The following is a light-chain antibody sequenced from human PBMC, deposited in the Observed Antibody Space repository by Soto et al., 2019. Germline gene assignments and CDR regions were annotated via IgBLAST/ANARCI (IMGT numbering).Light chain of an antibody. J-gene: IGKJ5*01. CDR2: DAS. V-gene: IGKV3-11*01. Sequence: EIVLTQSPATLSFSPGERATLSCRASQSVSSYLAWYQQKPGQTPRRLIYDASTRATGIPARFSGSGSGTDFILTLSSLEPEDVAVYYCQQRTSWPITFGQGTRLEIK. CDR3: QQRTSWPIT. CDR1: QSVSSY.